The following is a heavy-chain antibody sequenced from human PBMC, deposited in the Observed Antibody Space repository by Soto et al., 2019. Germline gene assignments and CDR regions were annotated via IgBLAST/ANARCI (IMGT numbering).Heavy chain of an antibody. CDR1: GYTFTGYY. D-gene: IGHD2-2*01. CDR3: AREVVLVPAAIGYYGMDV. V-gene: IGHV1-2*04. Sequence: QVQLVQSGAEVKKPGASVKVSCKASGYTFTGYYMHWVRQAPGQGLEWMGWINPNSGGTNYAQKFQGWVTMTRDTSSSTAYMELSRLRSDDTAVYYCAREVVLVPAAIGYYGMDVWGQGTTVTVSS. CDR2: INPNSGGT. J-gene: IGHJ6*02.